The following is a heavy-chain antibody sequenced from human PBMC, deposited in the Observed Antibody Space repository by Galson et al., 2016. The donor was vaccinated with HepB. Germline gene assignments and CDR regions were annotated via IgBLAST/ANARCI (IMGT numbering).Heavy chain of an antibody. D-gene: IGHD5-18*01. J-gene: IGHJ6*03. CDR1: GFTVSSNY. CDR3: ARRGYNYGLTYYYYMDV. V-gene: IGHV3-66*03. Sequence: SLRLSCAASGFTVSSNYMSWVRQAPGKGLEWVSVIYTSGNAYYADSAKGRFTISRDNSKNTLYLQMSSLRSDDTAVYYCARRGYNYGLTYYYYMDVWGKGTTVTVSS. CDR2: IYTSGNA.